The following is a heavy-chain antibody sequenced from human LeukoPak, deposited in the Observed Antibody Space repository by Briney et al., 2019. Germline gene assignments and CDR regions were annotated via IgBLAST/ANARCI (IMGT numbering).Heavy chain of an antibody. D-gene: IGHD5-18*01. CDR2: ISSSSSYI. Sequence: GGSLSLTCAASGFTFSSYSMNWVRQAPGKGLEWVSSISSSSSYIYYADSVKGRFTISRDNAKNSLYLQMNSLRAEDTAVYYCASSPIQLQYDYGMDVWGQGKTVSVSS. J-gene: IGHJ6*02. CDR1: GFTFSSYS. V-gene: IGHV3-21*01. CDR3: ASSPIQLQYDYGMDV.